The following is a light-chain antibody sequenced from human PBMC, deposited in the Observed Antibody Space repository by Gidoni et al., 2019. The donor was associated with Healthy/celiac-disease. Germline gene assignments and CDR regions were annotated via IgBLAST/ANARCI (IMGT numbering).Light chain of an antibody. V-gene: IGKV4-1*01. CDR3: QQYYSTLWT. CDR2: WAD. CDR1: QSVLYSYNNKNY. Sequence: DIVMTQSPDSLAVSLGERATINCNSSQSVLYSYNNKNYLAWYHQKPGQPPKLLIYWADTRESGVPDRFSGSGSGTDFTLTISSLQAEDVAVYYCQQYYSTLWTFGQGTKVEIK. J-gene: IGKJ1*01.